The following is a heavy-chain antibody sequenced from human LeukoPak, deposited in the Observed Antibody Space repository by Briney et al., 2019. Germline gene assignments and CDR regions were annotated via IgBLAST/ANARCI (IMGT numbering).Heavy chain of an antibody. CDR3: ARGTGWPQFDY. Sequence: SQTLSLTCAISGDSVSRDSVAWNWIRQSPSRGLEWLGRTYYKSAWYSDYAVSVKGRITINPDTSKNQFSLQLNSVTPGDTAVYYCARGTGWPQFDYWGQGTLVTVSS. D-gene: IGHD6-19*01. V-gene: IGHV6-1*01. CDR2: TYYKSAWYS. CDR1: GDSVSRDSVA. J-gene: IGHJ4*02.